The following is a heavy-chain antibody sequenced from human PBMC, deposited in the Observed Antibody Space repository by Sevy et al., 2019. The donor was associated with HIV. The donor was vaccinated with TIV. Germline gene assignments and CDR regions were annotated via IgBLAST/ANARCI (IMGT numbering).Heavy chain of an antibody. CDR3: ATASFLTSGAFDI. CDR1: GFTFINAW. V-gene: IGHV3-15*01. J-gene: IGHJ3*02. CDR2: LKSKNDGGTT. D-gene: IGHD3-3*02. Sequence: GGSLRLSCTASGFTFINAWMSWVRRAPGKGLEWVGHLKSKNDGGTTDYAAPVKGRFTISRDDSKNTLYLQMNTLKTEDTAVYYSATASFLTSGAFDIWGQGTMVTVSS.